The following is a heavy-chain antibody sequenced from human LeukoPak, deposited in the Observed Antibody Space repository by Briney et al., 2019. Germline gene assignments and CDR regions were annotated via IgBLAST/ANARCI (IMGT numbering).Heavy chain of an antibody. D-gene: IGHD6-13*01. CDR1: GYTFTGYY. CDR3: ARAQYSSSWVDY. CDR2: INPNSGGT. J-gene: IGHJ4*02. Sequence: ASVKVSCKASGYTFTGYYMHWVRQAPGQGLEWMGWINPNSGGTNYAQKFQGRVTMTRDTSISTAYMELSRLRSDDTAVYYCARAQYSSSWVDYWGQGTLVTVSS. V-gene: IGHV1-2*02.